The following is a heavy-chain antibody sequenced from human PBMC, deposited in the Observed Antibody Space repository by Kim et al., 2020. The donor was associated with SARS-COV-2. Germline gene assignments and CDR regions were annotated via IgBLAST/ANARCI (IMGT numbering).Heavy chain of an antibody. J-gene: IGHJ4*02. CDR1: GCPISSSSYY. Sequence: SETLSLTCTVSGCPISSSSYYWGRIRPPPGKGLEWIGSIYYSGSTYYNPSLKRRVTISVDTSKNQFSLKLSSVTAADTAVYYCARHSRIVVVPAAILAWGQGTLVTVSS. CDR2: IYYSGST. D-gene: IGHD2-2*01. V-gene: IGHV4-39*01. CDR3: ARHSRIVVVPAAILA.